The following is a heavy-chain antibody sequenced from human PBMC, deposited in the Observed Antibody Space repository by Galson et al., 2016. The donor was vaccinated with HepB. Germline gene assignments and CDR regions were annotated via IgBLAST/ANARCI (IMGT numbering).Heavy chain of an antibody. CDR3: ARDPGALYNHLGSDDNQYGMDV. J-gene: IGHJ6*02. D-gene: IGHD3-3*02. CDR1: GFTFSSYA. CDR2: ITGSGGGT. V-gene: IGHV3-23*01. Sequence: SLRLSCAVSGFTFSSYALSWVRQAPGKGLEWVSAITGSGGGTYYADSVKGRFTVSRDNSKNTLFLQMNSLSAEDTAVYYCARDPGALYNHLGSDDNQYGMDVWGQGTTVTVSS.